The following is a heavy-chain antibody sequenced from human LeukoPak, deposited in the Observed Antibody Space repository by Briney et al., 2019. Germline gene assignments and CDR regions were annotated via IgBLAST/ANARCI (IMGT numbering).Heavy chain of an antibody. V-gene: IGHV4-39*01. CDR2: IYYSGST. Sequence: SETLSLTCTVSGGSISSTSYFWGWIRQPPGKGLEWIGSIYYSGSTNYNPSLKSPITMSVDTPKNQFSLKLTSVTAADTAVYYCARLRLRYDSNGYSTSYEAVDIWGQGTVVTVSP. CDR1: GGSISSTSYF. J-gene: IGHJ3*02. CDR3: ARLRLRYDSNGYSTSYEAVDI. D-gene: IGHD3-22*01.